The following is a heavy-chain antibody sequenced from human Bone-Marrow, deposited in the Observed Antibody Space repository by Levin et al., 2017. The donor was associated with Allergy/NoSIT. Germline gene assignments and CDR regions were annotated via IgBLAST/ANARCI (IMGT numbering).Heavy chain of an antibody. D-gene: IGHD6-13*01. J-gene: IGHJ4*02. CDR3: TAGKKYANSWFALGSGFDY. Sequence: GESLKISCKVSGYTLSELSMHWVRQAPGKGLEWMGGFEPEDIETIYAPKFQGRVTMTEDTSADTAYMELSSLGSEDTAIYYCTAGKKYANSWFALGSGFDYWGQGSLVVVSS. CDR2: FEPEDIET. V-gene: IGHV1-24*01. CDR1: GYTLSELS.